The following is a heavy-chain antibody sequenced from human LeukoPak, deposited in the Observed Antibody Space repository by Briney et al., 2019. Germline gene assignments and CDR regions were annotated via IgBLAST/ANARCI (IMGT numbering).Heavy chain of an antibody. Sequence: GGSLRLSCAASGITFSDYYMSWIRQAPGKGLEWVGRIKSKTDGGTTDYAAPVKGRFTISRDDSKNTLYLQMNSLKTEDTAVYYCTTHSGYTDCFDYWGQGTLVTVSS. CDR1: GITFSDYY. J-gene: IGHJ4*02. CDR3: TTHSGYTDCFDY. CDR2: IKSKTDGGTT. D-gene: IGHD5-12*01. V-gene: IGHV3-15*01.